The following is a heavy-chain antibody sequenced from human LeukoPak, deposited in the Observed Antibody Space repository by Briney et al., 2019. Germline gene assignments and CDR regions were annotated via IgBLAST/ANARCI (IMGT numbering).Heavy chain of an antibody. D-gene: IGHD3-9*01. V-gene: IGHV3-7*01. J-gene: IGHJ4*02. CDR2: IKQDGSEK. CDR1: GFTFINYW. CDR3: ARDHYDILTGYYFDY. Sequence: QTGGSLRLSCAASGFTFINYWMSWVRQAPGKGLEWVANIKQDGSEKYYVDSVKGRFTISRDNAKNSLYLQMNSLRAEDTAVYYCARDHYDILTGYYFDYWGQGTLVTVSS.